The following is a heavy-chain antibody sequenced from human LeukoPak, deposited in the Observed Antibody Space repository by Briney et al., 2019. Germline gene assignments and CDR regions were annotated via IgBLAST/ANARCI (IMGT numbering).Heavy chain of an antibody. CDR1: GFTFSTYA. CDR2: VSGDGGTQ. CDR3: AKDWEEAFRGVNLGDY. J-gene: IGHJ4*02. D-gene: IGHD3-10*01. V-gene: IGHV3-23*01. Sequence: GGSLRLSCEASGFTFSTYAMSWVRQAPGWGLEWVAAVSGDGGTQYYADSVKGRFTISRDNSQNTLYLQMNSMRAEDTALYYCAKDWEEAFRGVNLGDYWGQGTLVTVSS.